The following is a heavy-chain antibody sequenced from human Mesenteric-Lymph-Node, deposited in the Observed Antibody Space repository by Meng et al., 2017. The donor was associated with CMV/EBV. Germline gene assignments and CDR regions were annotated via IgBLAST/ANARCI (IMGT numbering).Heavy chain of an antibody. CDR3: ATDRMDTSARRGFFDY. CDR2: ITSNSGSI. Sequence: SLKISCAASGFTFEDYTMHWVRQVPGRGLEWVSGITSNSGSIVYADFVRGRFTISRDNAKKSLYLQMNSLRSEDTAMYYCATDRMDTSARRGFFDYWGQGTLVTVSS. D-gene: IGHD5-18*01. J-gene: IGHJ4*02. V-gene: IGHV3-9*01. CDR1: GFTFEDYT.